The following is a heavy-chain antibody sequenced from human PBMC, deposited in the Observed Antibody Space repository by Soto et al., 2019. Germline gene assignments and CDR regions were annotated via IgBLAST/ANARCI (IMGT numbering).Heavy chain of an antibody. Sequence: ASVNVSCESSGYSFTDYDIHWVRQAPGQGLECLGGINPKSGGTSSAQKFQGWVTMTRDRSISTVYMELTRLRSDDTAVYFCARGHSTDCSNGVCSFFYNHEMDVWGQGTTVTVSS. CDR1: GYSFTDYD. J-gene: IGHJ6*02. CDR3: ARGHSTDCSNGVCSFFYNHEMDV. D-gene: IGHD2-8*01. CDR2: INPKSGGT. V-gene: IGHV1-2*04.